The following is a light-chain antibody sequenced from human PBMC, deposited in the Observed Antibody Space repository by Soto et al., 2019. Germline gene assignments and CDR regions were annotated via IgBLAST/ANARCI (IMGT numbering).Light chain of an antibody. V-gene: IGKV1-8*01. J-gene: IGKJ3*01. CDR3: QQYYSYPFP. CDR2: AAS. CDR1: QGISSY. Sequence: AIRMTQSPSSFSASTGDRVTITCRASQGISSYLAWYQQKPGKAPKLLIYAASTLQSGVPSRFSGSGSGTDFTLIISCLQSEDFATYYCQQYYSYPFPFGPGTKVDI.